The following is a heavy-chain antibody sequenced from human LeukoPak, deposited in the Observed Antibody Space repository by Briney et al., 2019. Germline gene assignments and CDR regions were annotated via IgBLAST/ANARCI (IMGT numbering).Heavy chain of an antibody. D-gene: IGHD6-19*01. J-gene: IGHJ2*01. CDR3: ARGGSGWDWYFDL. CDR1: GGSISSGDYY. CDR2: TYYSGST. Sequence: PSGTLSLTCTVSGGSISSGDYYWSWIRQPPGKGLEWIGYTYYSGSTNYNPSLKSRVTISIDTSKNLFSLKLSSVTAADTAVYSCARGGSGWDWYFDLWGRGTLVTVSS. V-gene: IGHV4-61*08.